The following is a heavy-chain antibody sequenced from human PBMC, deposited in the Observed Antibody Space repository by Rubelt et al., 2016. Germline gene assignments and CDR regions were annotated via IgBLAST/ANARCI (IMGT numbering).Heavy chain of an antibody. CDR1: GYTFISYC. J-gene: IGHJ4*02. CDR2: ICAFSGNT. D-gene: IGHD1-1*01. Sequence: QVQLLQSEDEVKRPGASVKVSCKTSGYTFISYCINWVRQAPGQGLEWVGWICAFSGNTMYPRSLQGRVTMTIEPSTTTACMGLMSLRSDDTAVEYCATEFNNWNDVYWGQGTLVTVSS. V-gene: IGHV1-18*04. CDR3: ATEFNNWNDVY.